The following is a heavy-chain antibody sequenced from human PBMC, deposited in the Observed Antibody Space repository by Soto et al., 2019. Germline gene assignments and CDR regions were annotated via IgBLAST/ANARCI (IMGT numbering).Heavy chain of an antibody. CDR3: AREVEGYCSGGSCHNWFDP. CDR2: IYCSGST. Sequence: PSETLSLTCTVSGGSISSGGYYWSWIRQHPGKGLEWIGYIYCSGSTYYNPSLKSRVTISVDTSKNQFSLKLSSVTAADTAVYYCAREVEGYCSGGSCHNWFDPWGQGTLVTVSS. V-gene: IGHV4-31*03. D-gene: IGHD2-15*01. CDR1: GGSISSGGYY. J-gene: IGHJ5*02.